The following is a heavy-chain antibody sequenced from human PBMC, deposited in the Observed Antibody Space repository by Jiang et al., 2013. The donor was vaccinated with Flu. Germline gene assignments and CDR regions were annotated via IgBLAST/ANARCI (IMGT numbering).Heavy chain of an antibody. CDR1: GFTFSSYA. D-gene: IGHD3-10*01. Sequence: GVVQPGRSLRLSCAASGFTFSSYAMHWVRQAPGKGLEWVAVISYDGSNKYYADSVKGRFTISRDNSKNTLCLQMNSLRAEDTAVYYCAREGTTPFGESALYYFDYWGQGTLVTVSS. V-gene: IGHV3-30-3*01. CDR3: AREGTTPFGESALYYFDY. J-gene: IGHJ4*02. CDR2: ISYDGSNK.